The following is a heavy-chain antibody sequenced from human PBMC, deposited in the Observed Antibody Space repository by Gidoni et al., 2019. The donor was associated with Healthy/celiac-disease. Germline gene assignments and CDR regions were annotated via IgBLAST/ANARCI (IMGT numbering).Heavy chain of an antibody. D-gene: IGHD3-10*01. Sequence: QLQLVESGEGVVQPGTSLRLSCAASGFTFSSYAMHWVRQAPGKGLEWVAVISYDGSNKYYAESVKGRFTISRDNSKNTMYLQMNSLIAEDTAVYYCARVVSSDGSWGDLQHWGQGTLVTVSS. J-gene: IGHJ1*01. V-gene: IGHV3-30*01. CDR3: ARVVSSDGSWGDLQH. CDR1: GFTFSSYA. CDR2: ISYDGSNK.